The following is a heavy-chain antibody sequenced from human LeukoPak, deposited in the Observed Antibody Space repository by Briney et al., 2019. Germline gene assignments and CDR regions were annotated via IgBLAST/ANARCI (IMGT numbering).Heavy chain of an antibody. CDR3: ARDKLAYCGGDCFLYYYGMDV. CDR1: GGSISSSSYY. Sequence: SETLSLTCTVSGGSISSSSYYWGWIRQPPGKGLEWIGSIYHSGSTNYNPSLKSRVTISVDKSKNQFSLKLSSVTAADTAVYYCARDKLAYCGGDCFLYYYGMDVWGQGTTVTVSS. D-gene: IGHD2-21*02. CDR2: IYHSGST. V-gene: IGHV4-39*07. J-gene: IGHJ6*02.